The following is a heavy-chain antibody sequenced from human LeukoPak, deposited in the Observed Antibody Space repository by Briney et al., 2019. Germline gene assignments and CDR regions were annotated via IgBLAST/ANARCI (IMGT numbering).Heavy chain of an antibody. CDR1: GGSISSSSYY. D-gene: IGHD6-13*01. CDR2: IYYSGST. Sequence: SETLSLTCTVSGGSISSSSYYWGWIRQPPGKGLEWIGSIYYSGSTYYNPSLKSRVTISVDTSKNQFSLKLSSVTAADTAVYYCQGIAAAGTRWYYYYMDVWGKGTTVTVSS. V-gene: IGHV4-39*07. J-gene: IGHJ6*03. CDR3: QGIAAAGTRWYYYYMDV.